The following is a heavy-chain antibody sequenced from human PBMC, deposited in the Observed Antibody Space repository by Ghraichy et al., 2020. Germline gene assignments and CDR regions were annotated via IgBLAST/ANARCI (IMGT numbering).Heavy chain of an antibody. CDR3: ARVLFLEWLGNWFDP. CDR2: INHSGST. J-gene: IGHJ5*02. CDR1: GGSFSGYY. V-gene: IGHV4-34*01. Sequence: SETLSLTCAVYGGSFSGYYWSWIRQPPGKGLEWIGEINHSGSTNYNPSLKSRVTISVDTSKNQFSLKLSSVTAADTAVYYCARVLFLEWLGNWFDPWGQGTLVTVSS. D-gene: IGHD3-3*01.